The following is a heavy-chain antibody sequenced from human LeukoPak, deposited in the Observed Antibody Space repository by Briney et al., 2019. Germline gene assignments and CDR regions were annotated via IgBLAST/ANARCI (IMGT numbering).Heavy chain of an antibody. V-gene: IGHV3-21*04. J-gene: IGHJ4*02. CDR3: AKDHRGYSGYEYDY. CDR1: GFTFSSYS. Sequence: PGGSLRLSCAASGFTFSSYSMNWVRQAPGKGLEWVSSISSSSSYIYYADSVKGRFTISRDNAKNSLYLQMNSLRAEDTAVYYCAKDHRGYSGYEYDYWGQGTLVTVSS. D-gene: IGHD5-12*01. CDR2: ISSSSSYI.